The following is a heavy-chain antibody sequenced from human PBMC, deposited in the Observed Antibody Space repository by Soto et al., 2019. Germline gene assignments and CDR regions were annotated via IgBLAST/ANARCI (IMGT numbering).Heavy chain of an antibody. J-gene: IGHJ4*02. V-gene: IGHV3-15*01. CDR1: GFTFSNAW. Sequence: LRLSCAASGFTFSNAWMSWVRQAPGKGLEWVGRIKSKTEGATRDFAAPVKGRFAISRDDSKNTLYLQMNSLKIEDSAVYYCTSGTGRSDFDYWGLGTLVTVSS. CDR3: TSGTGRSDFDY. D-gene: IGHD3-3*01. CDR2: IKSKTEGATR.